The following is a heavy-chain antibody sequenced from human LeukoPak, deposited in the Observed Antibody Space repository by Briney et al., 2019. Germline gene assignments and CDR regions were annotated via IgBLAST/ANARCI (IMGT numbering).Heavy chain of an antibody. Sequence: ASVKVSCKASGYTFTSYGISWVRQAPGQGLEWMGWISAYNGNTNYAQKLQGRVTMTTDTSTSTAYMELRSLGSDDTAVYYCARDREAGIAVAYGMDVWGQGTTVTVSS. CDR2: ISAYNGNT. J-gene: IGHJ6*02. CDR1: GYTFTSYG. CDR3: ARDREAGIAVAYGMDV. D-gene: IGHD6-19*01. V-gene: IGHV1-18*01.